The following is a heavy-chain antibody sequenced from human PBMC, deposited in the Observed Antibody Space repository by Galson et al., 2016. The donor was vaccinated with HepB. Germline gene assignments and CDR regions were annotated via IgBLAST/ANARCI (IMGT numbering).Heavy chain of an antibody. CDR3: AARKVTMDQRRPTLIDF. J-gene: IGHJ4*02. CDR1: GFTFGSYS. D-gene: IGHD3-10*01. Sequence: SLRLSCAASGFTFGSYSMNWVRQAPGKGLEWVSHISSSSSTIYYVDSVKGRFTISRDNSKKTLYLQMNSLRAEDTAVYYCAARKVTMDQRRPTLIDFWGQGTLVTVSS. V-gene: IGHV3-48*01. CDR2: ISSSSSTI.